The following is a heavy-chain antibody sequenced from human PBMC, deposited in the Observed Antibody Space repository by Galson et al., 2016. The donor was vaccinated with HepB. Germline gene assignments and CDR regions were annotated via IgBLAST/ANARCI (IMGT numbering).Heavy chain of an antibody. V-gene: IGHV3-30-3*02. D-gene: IGHD1-26*01. Sequence: SLRLSCAASGFTFSTYGMHWVRQGPGKGLEWVSVISYDGSHKYYAASGKGRFTISRDISKNTLYLQMNRLRAEDTAVYYFAKNSLRVIVGAADYWGQGTLVTVSS. J-gene: IGHJ4*02. CDR3: AKNSLRVIVGAADY. CDR1: GFTFSTYG. CDR2: ISYDGSHK.